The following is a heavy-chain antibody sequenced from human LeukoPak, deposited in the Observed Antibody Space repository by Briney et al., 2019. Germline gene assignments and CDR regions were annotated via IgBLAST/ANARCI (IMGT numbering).Heavy chain of an antibody. CDR1: GGTFSSYA. Sequence: ASVKVSCKASGGTFSSYAISWVRQAPGQGLEWMGWISAYNGNTNYAQKLQGRVTMTTDTSTSTAYMELRSLRSDDTAVYYCAREGEVDTAMVYFDYWGQGTLVTVSS. CDR3: AREGEVDTAMVYFDY. J-gene: IGHJ4*02. CDR2: ISAYNGNT. V-gene: IGHV1-18*01. D-gene: IGHD5-18*01.